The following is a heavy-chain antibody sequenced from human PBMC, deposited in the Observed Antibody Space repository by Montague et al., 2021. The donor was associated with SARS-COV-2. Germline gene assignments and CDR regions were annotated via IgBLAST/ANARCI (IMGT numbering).Heavy chain of an antibody. CDR1: GDSISSYY. J-gene: IGHJ3*02. Sequence: SXTLSLTCTVSGDSISSYYWSWIRQSPGKGLEWIGYIYYSGSTNYNPSLKSRVTISVDTSKNQFSLEVSSVTAADTAVYYCARTGLGAYDILTGYTVNAFDMWGQGTMVTVSS. CDR3: ARTGLGAYDILTGYTVNAFDM. V-gene: IGHV4-59*01. CDR2: IYYSGST. D-gene: IGHD3-9*01.